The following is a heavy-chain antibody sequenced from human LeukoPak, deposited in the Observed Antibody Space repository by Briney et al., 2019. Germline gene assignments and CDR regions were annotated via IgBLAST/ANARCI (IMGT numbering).Heavy chain of an antibody. CDR3: ARDPDYGDYAGIRSTSDY. D-gene: IGHD4-17*01. CDR2: IIPIFGTA. CDR1: GGTFSSYA. Sequence: GSSVKVSCKASGGTFSSYAISWVRQAPGQGLEWMGGIIPIFGTANYAQKFQGRVTITADESTSTAYMELSSLRSEDTAVYYCARDPDYGDYAGIRSTSDYWGQGTLVTVSS. J-gene: IGHJ4*02. V-gene: IGHV1-69*01.